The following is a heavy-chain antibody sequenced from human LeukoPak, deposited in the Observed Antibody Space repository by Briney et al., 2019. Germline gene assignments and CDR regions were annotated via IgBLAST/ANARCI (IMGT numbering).Heavy chain of an antibody. CDR2: ISGSGGST. D-gene: IGHD4-11*01. CDR3: ARWKYSNYIYYFDY. V-gene: IGHV3-23*01. CDR1: GFTFSSYA. Sequence: GGSLRLSCAASGFTFSSYAMSWVRQAPGKGLEWVSGISGSGGSTYYADSVKGRFTISRDNSKDTLYLQMNSLRAEDTAVYYCARWKYSNYIYYFDYWGQGTLVTVSS. J-gene: IGHJ4*02.